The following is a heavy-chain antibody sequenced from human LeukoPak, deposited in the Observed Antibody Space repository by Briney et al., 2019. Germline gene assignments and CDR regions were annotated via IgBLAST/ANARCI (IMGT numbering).Heavy chain of an antibody. CDR2: IYYSGST. CDR1: GGSISSYY. J-gene: IGHJ4*02. D-gene: IGHD3/OR15-3a*01. V-gene: IGHV4-59*01. CDR3: ARSHSVWTSFDY. Sequence: KPSETLSLTCTVSGGSISSYYWSWIRQPPGKGLEWIGYIYYSGSTNYNPSLKSRVTISVDTSKNQSSLKLSSVTAADTAVYYCARSHSVWTSFDYWGQGTLATVSS.